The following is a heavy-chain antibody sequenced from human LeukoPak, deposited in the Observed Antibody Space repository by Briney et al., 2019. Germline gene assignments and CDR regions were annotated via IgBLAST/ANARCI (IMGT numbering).Heavy chain of an antibody. J-gene: IGHJ4*02. CDR2: IYSGGST. D-gene: IGHD6-13*01. CDR3: AREYGIAATDY. V-gene: IGHV3-53*01. Sequence: GGSLRLSCAASGFTVSSNYMSWVRQAPGKELEWVSVIYSGGSTYYADSVKGRFTISRDNSKNTLYLQMNSLRAEDTAVYYCAREYGIAATDYWGQGTLVTVSS. CDR1: GFTVSSNY.